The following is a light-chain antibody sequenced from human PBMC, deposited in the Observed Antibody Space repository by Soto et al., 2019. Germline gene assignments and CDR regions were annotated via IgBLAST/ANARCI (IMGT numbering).Light chain of an antibody. V-gene: IGKV3-15*01. Sequence: EIVMTQSPATLSVSPGDRATLSCRASQSVSSNLAWYQQKPGQAPRLLMFSVSGRATGIPARISGSGSGTEFTLTINSLQSEDFAVYYCQQYSSWPLTFGGGTKVELK. CDR3: QQYSSWPLT. CDR1: QSVSSN. CDR2: SVS. J-gene: IGKJ4*01.